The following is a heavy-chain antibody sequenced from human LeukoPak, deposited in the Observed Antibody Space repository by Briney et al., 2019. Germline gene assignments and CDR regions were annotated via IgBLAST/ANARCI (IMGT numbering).Heavy chain of an antibody. CDR2: IYPGDSDT. CDR1: GYSFTSYW. D-gene: IGHD6-6*01. J-gene: IGHJ4*02. V-gene: IGHV5-51*01. Sequence: PGESLQISCKGSGYSFTSYWIGWVRQMPGKGLEWMGIIYPGDSDTRYSPSFQGQVTISADKSISTAYLQWSSLKASDTAMYYCARQLSPEQLVVDYWGQGTLVTVSS. CDR3: ARQLSPEQLVVDY.